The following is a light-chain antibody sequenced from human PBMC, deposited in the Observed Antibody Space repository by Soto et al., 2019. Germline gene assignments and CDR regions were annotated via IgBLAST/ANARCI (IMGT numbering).Light chain of an antibody. CDR2: GAS. J-gene: IGKJ5*01. CDR1: QSVRIN. Sequence: EIVMTQSPATLSVSPGERATLSCRASQSVRINLAWYQQKPGQAPRLLIYGASTRATGIPARFSGSGSGTEFTLTISSLQSEDFAVYYCHQYNKWPPITFGQGTRLEIK. V-gene: IGKV3-15*01. CDR3: HQYNKWPPIT.